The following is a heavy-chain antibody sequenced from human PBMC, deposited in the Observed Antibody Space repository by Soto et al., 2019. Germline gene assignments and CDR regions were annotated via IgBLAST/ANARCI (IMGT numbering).Heavy chain of an antibody. CDR3: TIEGAYPGPDFDY. V-gene: IGHV3-72*01. Sequence: PGGSLRLSCAASGFTFSDRYMDWVRQAPWKGLEWVGRTKNKANSYTTEYAASVKGRFTISRDYSRDSVYLQMNSLKTDDTAVYYCTIEGAYPGPDFDYSGQRTLVTVCS. CDR2: TKNKANSYTT. D-gene: IGHD3-16*01. J-gene: IGHJ4*02. CDR1: GFTFSDRY.